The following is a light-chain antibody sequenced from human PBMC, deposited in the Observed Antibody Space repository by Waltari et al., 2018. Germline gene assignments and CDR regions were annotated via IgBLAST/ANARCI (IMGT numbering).Light chain of an antibody. J-gene: IGKJ1*01. CDR1: QSVSNSN. CDR3: QQYYSSPKT. V-gene: IGKV3-20*01. Sequence: EIVLTQSPDTLSLSPGDRATVSCRASQSVSNSNLAWYQQRPGQAPRLLIYGASNRATGIPDRFSGSESGTDFTLTISSLEPEDFAVYYCQQYYSSPKTFGQGTKVEIK. CDR2: GAS.